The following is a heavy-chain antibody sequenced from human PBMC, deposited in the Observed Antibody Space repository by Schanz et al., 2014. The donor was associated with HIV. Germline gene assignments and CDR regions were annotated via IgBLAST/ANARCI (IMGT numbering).Heavy chain of an antibody. V-gene: IGHV3-30*18. CDR3: AKAGLFFGQLWLGFFDY. J-gene: IGHJ4*02. CDR1: GFTFDSYG. D-gene: IGHD3-10*01. CDR2: KSYDGRNK. Sequence: VQLLDSGGGLVQPGRSLRLSCAASGFTFDSYGMHWVRQAPGKGLEWVAVKSYDGRNKYYADSVKGRFTISRDNSKNTLDLQMNNLKPEDTAVYYCAKAGLFFGQLWLGFFDYWGQGAQVTVSS.